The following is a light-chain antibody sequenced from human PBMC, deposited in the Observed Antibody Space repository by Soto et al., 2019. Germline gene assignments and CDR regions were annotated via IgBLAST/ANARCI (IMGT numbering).Light chain of an antibody. CDR2: GSS. J-gene: IGKJ2*01. V-gene: IGKV3-20*01. CDR1: QSVSNNY. Sequence: EVVLTQSPGTLSLSPGERATLSCRASQSVSNNYFAWYQQKPGQAPRLLIFGSSDTATGIPDRFSGSGSGTDYTPTISSLEPEDFAVYYCQQYGSSPPYTFGQGTKLEIK. CDR3: QQYGSSPPYT.